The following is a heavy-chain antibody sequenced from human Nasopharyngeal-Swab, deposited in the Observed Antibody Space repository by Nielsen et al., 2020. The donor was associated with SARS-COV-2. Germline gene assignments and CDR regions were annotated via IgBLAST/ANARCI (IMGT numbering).Heavy chain of an antibody. J-gene: IGHJ3*02. CDR2: INSDGSST. D-gene: IGHD2-2*01. CDR3: ARPGYQNAFDI. Sequence: GVLKISCAASGFTVSNYGMHWVRQVPGKGLVWASRINSDGSSTSYADSVKGRFTISRDNAKNTLYLQMNSLRAEDTAVYYCARPGYQNAFDIWGQGTMVTVSS. V-gene: IGHV3-74*01. CDR1: GFTVSNYG.